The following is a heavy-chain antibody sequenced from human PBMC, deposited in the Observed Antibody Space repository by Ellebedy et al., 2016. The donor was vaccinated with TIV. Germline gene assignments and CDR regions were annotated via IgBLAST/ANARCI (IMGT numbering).Heavy chain of an antibody. V-gene: IGHV3-72*01. CDR3: ARDKYGSYDY. Sequence: GGSLRLSXAASGFTFSDHSMDWFRQAPGRGLEWVGRCKNKVNSYSAHYAASVKDRFTISRDDSKDFLYLQMNSLKTEDTAVYYCARDKYGSYDYWGQGTLVTVSS. CDR2: CKNKVNSYSA. D-gene: IGHD1-26*01. CDR1: GFTFSDHS. J-gene: IGHJ4*02.